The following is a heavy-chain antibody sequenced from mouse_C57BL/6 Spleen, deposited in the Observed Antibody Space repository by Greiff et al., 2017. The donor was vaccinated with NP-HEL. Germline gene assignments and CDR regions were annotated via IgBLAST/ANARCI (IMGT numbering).Heavy chain of an antibody. D-gene: IGHD1-1*01. CDR2: IDPENGDT. CDR3: TKANYGAY. CDR1: GFNIKDDY. J-gene: IGHJ3*01. Sequence: EVKLQESGAELVRPGASVKLSCTASGFNIKDDYMHWVKQRPEQGLEWIGWIDPENGDTEYASKFQGKATITADTSSNTAYLQLSSLTSEDTAVYYCTKANYGAYWGQGTLVTVSA. V-gene: IGHV14-4*01.